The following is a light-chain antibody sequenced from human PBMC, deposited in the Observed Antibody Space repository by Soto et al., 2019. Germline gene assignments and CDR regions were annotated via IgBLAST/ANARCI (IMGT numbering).Light chain of an antibody. CDR3: QQYYNWPLT. CDR2: GAS. CDR1: QSIRSN. Sequence: EVVMTQSPATLSVSPGERATLSCRASQSIRSNLAWYQNKPGQSHRLLIFGASTRATAVPARFSGSGSGTEFTLTISSLQSEDFAVYYCQQYYNWPLTFGPGTKVEIK. V-gene: IGKV3-15*01. J-gene: IGKJ3*01.